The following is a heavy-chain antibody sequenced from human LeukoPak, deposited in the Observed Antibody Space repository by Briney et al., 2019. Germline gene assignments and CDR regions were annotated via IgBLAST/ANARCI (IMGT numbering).Heavy chain of an antibody. Sequence: SETLSLTCTVSGGSIDSHYWSWIRQPPEKGLEWIGYIYYSGITTCNPSLKSRVTISLDTSKNQFSLKLTSVTAADTAVYYCARVVYSLSGMDVWGQGTTVTVSS. CDR2: IYYSGIT. D-gene: IGHD6-13*01. CDR1: GGSIDSHY. CDR3: ARVVYSLSGMDV. V-gene: IGHV4-59*11. J-gene: IGHJ6*02.